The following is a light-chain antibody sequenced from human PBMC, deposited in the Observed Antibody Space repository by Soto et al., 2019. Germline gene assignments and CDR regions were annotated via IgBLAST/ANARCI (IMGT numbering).Light chain of an antibody. Sequence: QSALTQPASVSGSPGQSITISCTGTSSDVGGYNYVSWYQQHPGKAPKLMIYDVSNRPPGVSNRFSGSKSGNTASLTISGLQAEDEADYYCSSYTSSSTLGVFGGGTTLTVL. CDR1: SSDVGGYNY. CDR3: SSYTSSSTLGV. J-gene: IGLJ2*01. CDR2: DVS. V-gene: IGLV2-14*01.